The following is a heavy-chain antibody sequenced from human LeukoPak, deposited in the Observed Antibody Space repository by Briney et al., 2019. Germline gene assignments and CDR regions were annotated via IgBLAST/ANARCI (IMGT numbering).Heavy chain of an antibody. Sequence: PGGSLRLSCAASGVTFSNYGMSWVCHAPGKGLEWVGVISVSGGSTYYEDSVQGKFTISTDTCESTLYMQMHRLRAEDTAVYYCAKALYSSSWYGDYGGQGTLVTVSS. V-gene: IGHV3-23*01. D-gene: IGHD6-13*01. CDR1: GVTFSNYG. CDR2: ISVSGGST. CDR3: AKALYSSSWYGDY. J-gene: IGHJ4*02.